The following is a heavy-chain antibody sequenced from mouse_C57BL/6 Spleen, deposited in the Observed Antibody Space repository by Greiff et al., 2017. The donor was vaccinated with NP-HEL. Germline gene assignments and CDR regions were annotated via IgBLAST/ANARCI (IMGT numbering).Heavy chain of an antibody. CDR1: GYAFTNYL. D-gene: IGHD2-5*01. CDR2: INPGSGGT. J-gene: IGHJ3*01. Sequence: QVQLKQSGAELVRPGTSVKVSCKASGYAFTNYLIEWVKQRPGQGLEWIGVINPGSGGTNYNEKFKGKETLTADKSSSTAYMQLSSLTSEDSAVYFCAYSNYEAWFAYWGQGTLVTVSA. V-gene: IGHV1-54*01. CDR3: AYSNYEAWFAY.